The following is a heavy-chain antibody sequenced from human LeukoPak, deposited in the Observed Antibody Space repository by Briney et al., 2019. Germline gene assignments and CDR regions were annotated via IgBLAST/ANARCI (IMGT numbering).Heavy chain of an antibody. CDR2: ISYDGSNR. J-gene: IGHJ5*02. D-gene: IGHD3-22*01. CDR3: AKDEYYYDSSGYYAGDWFDP. CDR1: RLTFSSYG. V-gene: IGHV3-30*18. Sequence: GGSLRLSCAASRLTFSSYGMHWVRQAPGKGLEWVAVISYDGSNRYYADSVKGRFTISRDNSKNTLYLQMNSLRAEDTAVYHCAKDEYYYDSSGYYAGDWFDPWGQGTLVTVSS.